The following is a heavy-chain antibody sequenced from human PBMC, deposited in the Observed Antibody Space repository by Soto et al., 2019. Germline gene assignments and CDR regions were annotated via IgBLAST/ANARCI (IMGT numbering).Heavy chain of an antibody. CDR3: ATLILKRYYYGMDV. J-gene: IGHJ6*02. CDR1: GYTLTELS. Sequence: GASVKVSCKVSGYTLTELSMHWVRQAPGKGLEWMGGFDPEDGETIYAQKFQGRVTMTEDTSTDTAYMELSSLRSEDTAVYYCATLILKRYYYGMDVWGQGTTVTVSS. V-gene: IGHV1-24*01. CDR2: FDPEDGET. D-gene: IGHD3-9*01.